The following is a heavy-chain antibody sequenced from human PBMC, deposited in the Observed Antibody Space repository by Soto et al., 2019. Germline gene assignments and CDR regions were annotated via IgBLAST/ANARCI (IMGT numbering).Heavy chain of an antibody. CDR3: AKNGQPPYYYYGMDV. CDR1: GYTFTSYA. J-gene: IGHJ6*02. CDR2: INAGNGNT. Sequence: ASVKVSCKASGYTFTSYAMHWVRQAPGQRLEWMGWINAGNGNTKYSQKFQGRVTITRDTSASTAYMELSSLRSEDTAVYYCAKNGQPPYYYYGMDVRGQGTTVTVSS. V-gene: IGHV1-3*01. D-gene: IGHD2-8*01.